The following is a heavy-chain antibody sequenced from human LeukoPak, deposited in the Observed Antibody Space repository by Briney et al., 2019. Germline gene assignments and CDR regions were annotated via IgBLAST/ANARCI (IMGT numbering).Heavy chain of an antibody. CDR1: GGSISSYY. Sequence: SETLSLTCTVSGGSISSYYWGWIRQPPGKGLEWIGSIYYSGSTYYNPSLKSRVTISVDTSKNQFSLKLSSVTAADTAVYYCARDGSTYYYDTSGYSRFDPWGQGTLVTVSS. J-gene: IGHJ5*02. V-gene: IGHV4-39*02. CDR3: ARDGSTYYYDTSGYSRFDP. D-gene: IGHD3-22*01. CDR2: IYYSGST.